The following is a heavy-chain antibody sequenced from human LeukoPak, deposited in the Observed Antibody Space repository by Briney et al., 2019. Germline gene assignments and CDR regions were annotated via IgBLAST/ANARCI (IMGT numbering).Heavy chain of an antibody. CDR2: ISDTGKT. V-gene: IGHV4-59*02. Sequence: MSSETLSLTCTFSGASVSSYYWDWLRQTPGKGLEWIGYISDTGKTDSNPSLKSRVSISLGPANKQFSLRLGSLTAADSAVYYCATGYYEPFATWGPGILVTVSS. J-gene: IGHJ5*02. CDR1: GASVSSYY. D-gene: IGHD3-3*01. CDR3: ATGYYEPFAT.